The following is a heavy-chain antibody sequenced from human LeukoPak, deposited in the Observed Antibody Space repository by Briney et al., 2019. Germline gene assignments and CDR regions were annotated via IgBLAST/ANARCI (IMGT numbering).Heavy chain of an antibody. CDR3: ARVRGGSGRSYAADAFDN. J-gene: IGHJ3*02. V-gene: IGHV3-74*01. D-gene: IGHD1-26*01. CDR1: GFTFSNYW. Sequence: PGGSLRLSCAASGFTFSNYWMHWVRQAPGKGLVWVSRIYNDGSSTSYADSVKGRFTISRDNAKSTLYLQMNSLRAEDTAVYYCARVRGGSGRSYAADAFDNWGQGTMVTVSS. CDR2: IYNDGSST.